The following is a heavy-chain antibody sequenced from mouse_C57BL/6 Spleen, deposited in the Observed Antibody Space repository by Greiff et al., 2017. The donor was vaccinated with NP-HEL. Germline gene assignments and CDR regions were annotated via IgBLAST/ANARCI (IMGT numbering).Heavy chain of an antibody. Sequence: EVKLVESGGGLVKPGGSLKLSCAASGFTFSDYGLHWVRQAPEKGLAWVAYISSGSRTIYSAATVQGRFTISRDNAKNTLFLQMASLRSEDTAMYYCARPYGHYYAMDYWGQGTSVTVSS. CDR2: ISSGSRTI. CDR1: GFTFSDYG. J-gene: IGHJ4*01. D-gene: IGHD1-1*02. CDR3: ARPYGHYYAMDY. V-gene: IGHV5-17*01.